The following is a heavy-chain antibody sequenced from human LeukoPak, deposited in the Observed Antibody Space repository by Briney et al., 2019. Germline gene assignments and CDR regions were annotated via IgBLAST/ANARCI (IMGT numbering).Heavy chain of an antibody. CDR1: GYTFTSYD. J-gene: IGHJ6*03. V-gene: IGHV1-8*01. Sequence: ASVKVSCKASGYTFTSYDINWVRQATGRGLEWMGWMNPNSGNTGYAQKFQGRVTMTRNTSISTAYMELSSLRSEDTAVYYCARSGGMASGYYYYMGVWGKGTTVTVSS. D-gene: IGHD6-13*01. CDR3: ARSGGMASGYYYYMGV. CDR2: MNPNSGNT.